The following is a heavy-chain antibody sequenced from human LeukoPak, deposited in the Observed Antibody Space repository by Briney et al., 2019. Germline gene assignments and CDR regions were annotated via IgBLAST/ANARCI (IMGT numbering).Heavy chain of an antibody. Sequence: GGSLRLSCEASGFTFISYAMHWVRPDPGEGLEFVSTISSNGGSTYYANSVKVRFTISRDNSKNTLYLQMGSLRAEDMAVYYCARALTFYYSDAFDIWGQGTMVTVSS. J-gene: IGHJ3*02. CDR1: GFTFISYA. CDR2: ISSNGGST. V-gene: IGHV3-64*01. CDR3: ARALTFYYSDAFDI. D-gene: IGHD2/OR15-2a*01.